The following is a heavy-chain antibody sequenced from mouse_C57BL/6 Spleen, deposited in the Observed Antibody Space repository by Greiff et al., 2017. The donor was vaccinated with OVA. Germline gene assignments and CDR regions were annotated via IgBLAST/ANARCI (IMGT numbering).Heavy chain of an antibody. V-gene: IGHV1-81*01. J-gene: IGHJ2*01. Sequence: QVQLQQSGAELARPGASVKLSCKASGYTFTSYGISWVKQRTGQGLEWIGEIYPRSGNTYYNEKFKGKATLTADKSSSTAYMELRSLTSEDSAVYFWARESNYYGSSYEGDYFDYWGQGTTLTVSS. CDR1: GYTFTSYG. CDR3: ARESNYYGSSYEGDYFDY. D-gene: IGHD1-1*01. CDR2: IYPRSGNT.